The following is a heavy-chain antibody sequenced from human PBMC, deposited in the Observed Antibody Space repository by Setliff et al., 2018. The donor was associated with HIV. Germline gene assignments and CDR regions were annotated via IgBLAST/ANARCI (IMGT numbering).Heavy chain of an antibody. CDR1: GFTFSSYA. Sequence: PGESLKISCAVSGFTFSSYAMSWVRQAPGKGLEWVSAISGSGGSTYYADSVKGRFTISRDNSKNTLDLQMNSLRAEDTAVYYCARDRGLRGMLLSSKELGFYCMDAWGKGTTVTVSS. CDR2: ISGSGGST. V-gene: IGHV3-23*01. CDR3: ARDRGLRGMLLSSKELGFYCMDA. J-gene: IGHJ6*03. D-gene: IGHD1-26*01.